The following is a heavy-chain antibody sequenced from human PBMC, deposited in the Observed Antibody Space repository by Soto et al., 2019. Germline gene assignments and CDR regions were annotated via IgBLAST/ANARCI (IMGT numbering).Heavy chain of an antibody. Sequence: QVHLQESGPGLVKSSQTLSLTCTVSGASITSDDYYWSWVRQPPGKGLQWIGYISSLGISYYNPSLRGRFVVSRDTLKNQFYLEVTSVTAADAAVYFCATYAGYTGRQFDFWGQGTLVSVSS. V-gene: IGHV4-30-4*01. J-gene: IGHJ4*02. CDR1: GASITSDDYY. D-gene: IGHD6-25*01. CDR2: ISSLGIS. CDR3: ATYAGYTGRQFDF.